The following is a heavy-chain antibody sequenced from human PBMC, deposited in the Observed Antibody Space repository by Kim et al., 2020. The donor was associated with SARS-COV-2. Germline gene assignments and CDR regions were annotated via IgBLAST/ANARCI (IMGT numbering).Heavy chain of an antibody. D-gene: IGHD5-18*01. J-gene: IGHJ6*02. V-gene: IGHV4-39*07. CDR3: ARIRYGAFGAYYYGMGV. Sequence: SETLSLTCTLSGDSISSSNYYWGWVRQPPGKGLEWIASIRYSSGSTYYNPSLRSRGTISTDTSKNQFSLKLTSATAPDTAVYYCARIRYGAFGAYYYGMGVGGQGTTVTVPS. CDR1: GDSISSSNYY. CDR2: IRYSSGST.